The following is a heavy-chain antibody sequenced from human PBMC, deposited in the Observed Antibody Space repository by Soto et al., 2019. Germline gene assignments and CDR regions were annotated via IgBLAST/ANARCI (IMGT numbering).Heavy chain of an antibody. CDR1: GFTFSSYA. Sequence: PGGSLRLSCAASGFTFSSYAMSWVREAPGKGLSWGSAISGSGGSTYYADSVKGRFTISRDNSKNTLYLQMNSLRAEDRAVYYCAKGYYYYGMDVWGQGTTVTVSS. CDR3: AKGYYYYGMDV. CDR2: ISGSGGST. V-gene: IGHV3-23*01. J-gene: IGHJ6*02.